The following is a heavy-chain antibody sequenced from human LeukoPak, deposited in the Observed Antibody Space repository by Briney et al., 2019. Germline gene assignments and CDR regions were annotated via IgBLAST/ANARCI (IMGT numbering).Heavy chain of an antibody. D-gene: IGHD6-6*01. Sequence: GGSLRLSCAASGFTFSNAWMSWVRQAPGKGLQWVGRIKSKTDGGTTDYAAPVKGRFTISRDDSKNTLYLQMNSLKTEDTAVYYCTTAFGSSSSPYWGQGTLVTVSS. CDR2: IKSKTDGGTT. V-gene: IGHV3-15*01. CDR1: GFTFSNAW. J-gene: IGHJ4*02. CDR3: TTAFGSSSSPY.